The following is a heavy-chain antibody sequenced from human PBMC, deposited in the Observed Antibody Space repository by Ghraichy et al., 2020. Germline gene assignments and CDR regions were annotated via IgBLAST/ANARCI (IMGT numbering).Heavy chain of an antibody. J-gene: IGHJ6*03. CDR3: ARLKGYYGSGSYYSNYYYMDV. Sequence: SETLSLTCAVYGGSFSGYYWSWIRQPPGKGLEWIGEINHSGSTNYNPSLKSRVTISVDTSKNQFSLKLSSVTAADTAVYYCARLKGYYGSGSYYSNYYYMDVWGKGTTVTVSS. D-gene: IGHD3-10*01. V-gene: IGHV4-34*01. CDR2: INHSGST. CDR1: GGSFSGYY.